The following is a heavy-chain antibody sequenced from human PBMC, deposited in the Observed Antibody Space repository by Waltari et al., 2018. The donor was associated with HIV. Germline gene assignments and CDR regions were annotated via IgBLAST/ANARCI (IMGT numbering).Heavy chain of an antibody. CDR1: GGAFDTFA. CDR2: TAPFFGV. J-gene: IGHJ3*01. Sequence: QAQLVQSGAETKKPGSSVTVSCQASGGAFDTFAFTWVLQAPGQGLEWLGGTAPFFGVIYAQDFNGRVTITSNPSTMTVFLELGGLRPDDTAVYFCAKSDFTELVRGQKAFDVWGQGT. V-gene: IGHV1-69*19. D-gene: IGHD1-26*01. CDR3: AKSDFTELVRGQKAFDV.